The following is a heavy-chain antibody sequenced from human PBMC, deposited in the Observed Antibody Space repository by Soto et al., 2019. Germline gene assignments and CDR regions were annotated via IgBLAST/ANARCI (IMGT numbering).Heavy chain of an antibody. D-gene: IGHD2-8*01. CDR3: ARGADAMLSPNFDY. J-gene: IGHJ4*02. V-gene: IGHV4-34*01. Sequence: SETLSFPCSLHADGFSGNIWTCIRQPPGKGLEWLAEITGCGTPNDSPSLKSRVSRAVDSSKRQFSPTLSSVTAADTALYHCARGADAMLSPNFDYWSQGSRVTAPQ. CDR1: ADGFSGNI. CDR2: ITGCGTP.